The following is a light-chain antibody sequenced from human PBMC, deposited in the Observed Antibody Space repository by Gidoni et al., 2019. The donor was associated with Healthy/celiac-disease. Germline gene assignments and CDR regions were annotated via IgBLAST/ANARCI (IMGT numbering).Light chain of an antibody. V-gene: IGLV1-51*01. CDR2: DNN. CDR3: GTWDSSLSAGVV. Sequence: SVLTQPPSVSAAPGPKVTISCSGSSSNIGNNYVSWYQQLPGTAPKLLIYDNNKRPSGIPDRFSGSKSGTSATLGITGLQTGDEADYYCGTWDSSLSAGVVFGGGTKLTVL. CDR1: SSNIGNNY. J-gene: IGLJ2*01.